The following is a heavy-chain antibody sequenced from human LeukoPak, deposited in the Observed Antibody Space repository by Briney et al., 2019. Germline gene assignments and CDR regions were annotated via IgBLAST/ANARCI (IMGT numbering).Heavy chain of an antibody. J-gene: IGHJ4*02. CDR1: GLTFSSYA. D-gene: IGHD3-16*01. V-gene: IGHV3-23*01. CDR2: ISGGGDST. CDR3: AKDTGGLGYFDY. Sequence: GGSLRLSCAASGLTFSSYAMSWVRQAPGKGLEWVSVISGGGDSTYYADSVKGRFTISRDNSKNTLYLQMNSLRAEDTAVYYCAKDTGGLGYFDYWGQGTLVTVSS.